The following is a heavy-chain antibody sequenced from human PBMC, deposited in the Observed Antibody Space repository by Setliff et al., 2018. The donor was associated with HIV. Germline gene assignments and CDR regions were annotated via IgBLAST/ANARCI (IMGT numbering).Heavy chain of an antibody. V-gene: IGHV4-34*01. CDR2: INHSGST. CDR1: GGSFSIYY. Sequence: SETLSLTCAVSGGSFSIYYWSWIRQPPGKGLEWIGEINHSGSTNYNPSLKSRVTISLDTSKNQFSLNLKSVTAADTAVYYCARRTYYDSAGYWDYWYFELWGRGTLVTVSS. CDR3: ARRTYYDSAGYWDYWYFEL. D-gene: IGHD3-22*01. J-gene: IGHJ2*01.